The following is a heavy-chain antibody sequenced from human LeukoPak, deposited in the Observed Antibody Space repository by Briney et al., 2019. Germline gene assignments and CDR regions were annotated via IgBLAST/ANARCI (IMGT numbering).Heavy chain of an antibody. CDR3: ARVDGSGSYPNMDV. CDR1: GFTFSSYS. Sequence: GGSLRLSCAASGFTFSSYSMNWVRQAPGKGLEWVSSISSSSSYIYYADSVKGRFTISRDNAKNSLYLQMNSLRAEDTAVYYCARVDGSGSYPNMDVWGKGTTVTVSS. V-gene: IGHV3-21*01. CDR2: ISSSSSYI. D-gene: IGHD3-10*01. J-gene: IGHJ6*03.